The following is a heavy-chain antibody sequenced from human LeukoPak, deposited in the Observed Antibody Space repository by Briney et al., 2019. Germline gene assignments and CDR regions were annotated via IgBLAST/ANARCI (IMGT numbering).Heavy chain of an antibody. V-gene: IGHV1-24*01. CDR1: GYTLTELS. CDR2: FDPEDGET. J-gene: IGHJ6*02. Sequence: ASVKVSCKVSGYTLTELSMHWVRQAPGKGLEWMGGFDPEDGETIYAQKFQGRVTATEDTSTDTAYMELSSLRSEDTAVYYCATAEARARGVIISDLYYYYGMDVWGQGTTVTVSS. D-gene: IGHD3-10*01. CDR3: ATAEARARGVIISDLYYYYGMDV.